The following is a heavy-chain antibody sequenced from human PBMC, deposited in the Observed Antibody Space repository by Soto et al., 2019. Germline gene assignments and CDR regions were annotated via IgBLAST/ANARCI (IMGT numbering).Heavy chain of an antibody. CDR2: IIPILGPA. CDR1: GGTFNTFA. Sequence: QVHLVQSGAEVKKPGSSFNVSCKVTGGTFNTFAVSWVRQAPGQGFEWLGGIIPILGPAFYAQKFQGRVTITADKSTSTSYLELTSLTSEDTAVYYFARAAKRYFDYWGQGTLVTVSS. V-gene: IGHV1-69*06. J-gene: IGHJ4*02. CDR3: ARAAKRYFDY.